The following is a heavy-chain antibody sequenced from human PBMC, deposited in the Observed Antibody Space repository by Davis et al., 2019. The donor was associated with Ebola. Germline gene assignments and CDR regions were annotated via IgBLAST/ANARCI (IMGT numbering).Heavy chain of an antibody. CDR1: GGSVSSGSYY. D-gene: IGHD3-22*01. J-gene: IGHJ4*02. Sequence: MPSETLSLTCTVSGGSVSSGSYYWSWIRQPPGKGLEWIGYIYYGGSTNYNPSLKSRVTISVDTSKNQFSLKLSSVTAADTAVYYCARSILSSGYDYWGQGTLVTVSS. CDR3: ARSILSSGYDY. V-gene: IGHV4-61*01. CDR2: IYYGGST.